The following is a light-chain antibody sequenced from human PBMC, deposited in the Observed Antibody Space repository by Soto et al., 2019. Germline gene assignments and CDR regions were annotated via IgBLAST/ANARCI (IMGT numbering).Light chain of an antibody. CDR2: KAS. V-gene: IGKV1-5*03. Sequence: DIQMTQSPSTLSASVGDRVTITCRASQSISSWLAWYQQKPGKAPKLLIYKASILESGVPSRFSGSESGTEFTLTISSLQPDDFATYYCHQYNSYSWTFGQGTKVEIK. CDR3: HQYNSYSWT. J-gene: IGKJ1*01. CDR1: QSISSW.